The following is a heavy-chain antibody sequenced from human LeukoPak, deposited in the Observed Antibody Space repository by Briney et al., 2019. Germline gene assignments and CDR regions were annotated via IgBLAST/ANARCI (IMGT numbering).Heavy chain of an antibody. J-gene: IGHJ4*02. Sequence: GGSLRLSCAVSGITLSNYGMSWVRQAPGKGLEWVAGISGSGGRTNYADSVKGRFTISRDNPKNTLYLQMNSLRAEDTAVYFCAKRGVVIRVILVGFHKEANYFDSWGQGVLVTVSS. CDR3: AKRGVVIRVILVGFHKEANYFDS. V-gene: IGHV3-23*01. CDR1: GITLSNYG. D-gene: IGHD3-22*01. CDR2: ISGSGGRT.